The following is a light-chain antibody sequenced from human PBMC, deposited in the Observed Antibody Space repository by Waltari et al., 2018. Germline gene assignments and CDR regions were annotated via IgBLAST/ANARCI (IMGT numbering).Light chain of an antibody. J-gene: IGLJ3*02. CDR3: FLVYGGVGV. V-gene: IGLV7-46*01. Sequence: QAVVTQEPSLTVSPGGTVTLTCASTPGVVTSGHFPYWFQPKPGQAPKTLIYDTTNKHSWTPARFSGSLRGGKAALTLSGAQPEDEADYFCFLVYGGVGVFGGGTKLTVL. CDR1: PGVVTSGHF. CDR2: DTT.